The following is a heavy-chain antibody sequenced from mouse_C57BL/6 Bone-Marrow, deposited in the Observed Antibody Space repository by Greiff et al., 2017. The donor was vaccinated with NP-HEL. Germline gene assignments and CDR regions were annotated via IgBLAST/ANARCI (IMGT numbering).Heavy chain of an antibody. CDR1: GYTFTSYW. CDR3: ARSGITTAHYFDY. CDR2: IDPSDSYT. Sequence: QVQLQQSGAELVKPGASVKLSCKASGYTFTSYWMQWVKQRPGQGLEWIGEIDPSDSYTNYNQKFKGKATLTVDTSSSTAYMQLSSLTSEDSAVYYCARSGITTAHYFDYWGQGTTLTVSS. J-gene: IGHJ2*01. D-gene: IGHD1-2*01. V-gene: IGHV1-50*01.